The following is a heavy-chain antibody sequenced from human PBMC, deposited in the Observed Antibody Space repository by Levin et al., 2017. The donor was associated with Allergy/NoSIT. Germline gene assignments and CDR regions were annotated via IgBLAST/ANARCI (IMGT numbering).Heavy chain of an antibody. CDR1: GFSLSDYY. V-gene: IGHV3-11*01. D-gene: IGHD3-22*01. Sequence: GGSLRLSCAASGFSLSDYYMSWIRQAPGKGLEWVSYISYSADSIYYADSVEGRFTISRDNAKNSLYLQMNSLRAEDTAVYYCARDLMRIVVITTRNYDYGMDVWGQGTTVTVSS. CDR2: ISYSADSI. CDR3: ARDLMRIVVITTRNYDYGMDV. J-gene: IGHJ6*02.